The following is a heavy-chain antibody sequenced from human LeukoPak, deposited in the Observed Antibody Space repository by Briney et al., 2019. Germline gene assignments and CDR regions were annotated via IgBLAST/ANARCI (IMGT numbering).Heavy chain of an antibody. D-gene: IGHD1-26*01. CDR3: IRDSGTYNWFDP. J-gene: IGHJ5*02. Sequence: GGSLRLSCAASVFTFNFSAIHWVRQSSGKGLEWVGQIDKKDKGYATATAYAASVKGRFTISRDDSINTAYLQMKSLKTEDRDIYYCIRDSGTYNWFDPWGQGTLVTVSS. V-gene: IGHV3-73*01. CDR1: VFTFNFSA. CDR2: IDKKDKGYATAT.